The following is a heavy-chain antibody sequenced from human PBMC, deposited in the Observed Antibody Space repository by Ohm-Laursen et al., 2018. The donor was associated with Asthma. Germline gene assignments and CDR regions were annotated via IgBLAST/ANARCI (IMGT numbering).Heavy chain of an antibody. CDR2: VFSSWTT. J-gene: IGHJ4*02. V-gene: IGHV4-61*08. CDR1: GGSIGSDDYY. Sequence: GTLSLTCTVSGGSIGSDDYYWSWIRQPPGKGLDWIGYVFSSWTTHYNASLKSRVTISIDKSKNQFPLKLSSVTAADTAVYYCASSSGSRSSHTVDYWGQGTLVTVSA. D-gene: IGHD2-2*01. CDR3: ASSSGSRSSHTVDY.